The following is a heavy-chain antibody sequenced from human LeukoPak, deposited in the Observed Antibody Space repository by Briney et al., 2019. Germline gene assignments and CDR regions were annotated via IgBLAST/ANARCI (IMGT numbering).Heavy chain of an antibody. CDR1: GYTFTSYG. CDR3: ARGNLRYFDWLPQANWFDP. D-gene: IGHD3-9*01. V-gene: IGHV1-18*01. J-gene: IGHJ5*02. CDR2: ISAYNGNT. Sequence: GASVKVSCKASGYTFTSYGISWVRHAPGQGLEWMGWISAYNGNTNYAQKLQGRVTMTTDTSTSTAYMELRSLRSDDTAVYYCARGNLRYFDWLPQANWFDPWGQGTLVTVSS.